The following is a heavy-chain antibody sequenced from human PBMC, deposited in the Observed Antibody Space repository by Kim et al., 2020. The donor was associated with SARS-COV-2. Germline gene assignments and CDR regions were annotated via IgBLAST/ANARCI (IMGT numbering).Heavy chain of an antibody. CDR1: GFTFSTYA. CDR3: AAYRYSGSPFDY. J-gene: IGHJ4*02. V-gene: IGHV3-23*01. Sequence: GGSLRLSCVASGFTFSTYAMSWVRQAPGKGLECVSLISSSSSTTYYADSVKGRFTISRDNSKNTLYLQLNSLRADDTAVYYCAAYRYSGSPFDYWGQGA. CDR2: ISSSSSTT. D-gene: IGHD1-26*01.